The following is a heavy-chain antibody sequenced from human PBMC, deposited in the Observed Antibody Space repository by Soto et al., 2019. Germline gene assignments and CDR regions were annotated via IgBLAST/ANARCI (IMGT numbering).Heavy chain of an antibody. CDR3: ATDFRASHLDWHMDV. CDR1: GYTFTNYG. J-gene: IGHJ6*03. V-gene: IGHV1-18*01. Sequence: ASVKVSCKASGYTFTNYGISWVRQAPGQGLEWMGWISVYNGNTYYTRKLQGRVTMTTDTSTSTAYMELRSLRSDDTAVYYCATDFRASHLDWHMDVWGRGTTVTVSS. CDR2: ISVYNGNT. D-gene: IGHD3-9*01.